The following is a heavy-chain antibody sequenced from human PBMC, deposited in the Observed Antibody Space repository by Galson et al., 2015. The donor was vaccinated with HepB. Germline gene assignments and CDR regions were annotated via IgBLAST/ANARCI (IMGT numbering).Heavy chain of an antibody. CDR2: IHGGNNR. CDR3: AQLGTGY. V-gene: IGHV3-53*01. J-gene: IGHJ4*02. D-gene: IGHD6-13*01. CDR1: GFSIRSHY. Sequence: SLRLSCAASGFSIRSHYMNWVRQAPGKGLEWVSVIHGGNNRYYADSVKGRFTISRDDSINTLFLQMNSLRGGDTAVYYCAQLGTGYWGQGTLVTVSS.